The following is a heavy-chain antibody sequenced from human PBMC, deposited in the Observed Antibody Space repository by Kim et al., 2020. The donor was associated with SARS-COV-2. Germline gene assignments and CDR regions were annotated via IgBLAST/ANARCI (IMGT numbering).Heavy chain of an antibody. V-gene: IGHV3-23*01. D-gene: IGHD6-6*01. Sequence: GGSLRLSCAVSGFTLNSCAMCWVRQAPGKGLEWVSSIYSGGDTYYADSVKGRSTISRDISTNTLFLQMNNLRVGDTAVYYCGKRGTGSSWSPTQDWGQGTLVTVSS. CDR1: GFTLNSCA. J-gene: IGHJ4*02. CDR2: IYSGGDT. CDR3: GKRGTGSSWSPTQD.